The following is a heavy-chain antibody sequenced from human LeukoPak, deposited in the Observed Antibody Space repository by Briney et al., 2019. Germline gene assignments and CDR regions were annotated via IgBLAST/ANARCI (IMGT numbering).Heavy chain of an antibody. Sequence: GGSLRLSCAASGFTFSSYEMNWVRQAPGKGLEWVSYISSSGSTIYYADSVKGRFTISRDNAKNSLYLQMSSLRAEDTVVYYCARAGGYYLAWGQGTLVTVFS. CDR1: GFTFSSYE. J-gene: IGHJ4*02. D-gene: IGHD3-10*01. V-gene: IGHV3-48*03. CDR2: ISSSGSTI. CDR3: ARAGGYYLA.